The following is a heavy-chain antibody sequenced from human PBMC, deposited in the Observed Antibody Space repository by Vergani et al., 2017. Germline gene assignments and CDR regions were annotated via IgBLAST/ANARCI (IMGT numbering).Heavy chain of an antibody. D-gene: IGHD3-22*01. J-gene: IGHJ5*02. CDR2: INPNSGGT. CDR3: ARVAYDYDSSGYLPYNWFDP. Sequence: QVQLVQSGAEVKKPGASVKVSCKASGYTFTGYYMHWVRQAPGQGLEWMGWINPNSGGTNYAQKFQGRVTMTRDTSISTAYMALSRLRSDDTAVYYCARVAYDYDSSGYLPYNWFDPWGQRTLVTVSS. V-gene: IGHV1-2*02. CDR1: GYTFTGYY.